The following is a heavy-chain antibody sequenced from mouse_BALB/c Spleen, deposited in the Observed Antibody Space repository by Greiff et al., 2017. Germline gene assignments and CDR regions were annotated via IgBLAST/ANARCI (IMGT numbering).Heavy chain of an antibody. Sequence: DVQLVESGGGLVKPGGSLKLSCAASGFTFTGYYMHWVRQTPGKRLEWVATISDGGSYTYYPDSVKGRFTISRDNAKNNLYLQMSSLKSEDTAMYYCAGNYGGAMDYWGQGTSVTVSS. J-gene: IGHJ4*01. CDR3: AGNYGGAMDY. V-gene: IGHV5-4*02. CDR1: GFTFTGYY. D-gene: IGHD2-1*01. CDR2: ISDGGSYT.